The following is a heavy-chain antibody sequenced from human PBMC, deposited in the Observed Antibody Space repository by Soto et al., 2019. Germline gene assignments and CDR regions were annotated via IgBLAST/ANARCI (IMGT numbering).Heavy chain of an antibody. J-gene: IGHJ4*02. Sequence: QVQLVQSGVEVKNHGASVKVSCKTSGYTFTSYGISWVRQAPGQGLEWMGRITAYSGDTHYVQKFQGSVTMTTDTSTVTAYMELRSLRSDDTAIYYCARDPLGAAPAAVDYLGQGTLVTVSA. D-gene: IGHD2-2*01. CDR1: GYTFTSYG. V-gene: IGHV1-18*01. CDR3: ARDPLGAAPAAVDY. CDR2: ITAYSGDT.